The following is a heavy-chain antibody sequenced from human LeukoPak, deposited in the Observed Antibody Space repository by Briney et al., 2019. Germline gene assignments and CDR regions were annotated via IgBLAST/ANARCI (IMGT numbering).Heavy chain of an antibody. J-gene: IGHJ4*02. V-gene: IGHV7-4-1*02. CDR3: ARQTSASYSGGLDY. D-gene: IGHD1-26*01. CDR1: GYTFTGYY. Sequence: ASVKVSCKASGYTFTGYYMHWVRQAPGQGLEWMGWIHPSTGNPTYAQGFTGRFVFSLDTSVSTAYLQISSLKAEDTAVYYCARQTSASYSGGLDYWGQGTLVTVSS. CDR2: IHPSTGNP.